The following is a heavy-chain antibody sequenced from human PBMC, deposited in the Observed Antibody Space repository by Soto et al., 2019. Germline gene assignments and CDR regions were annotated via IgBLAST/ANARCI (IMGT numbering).Heavy chain of an antibody. CDR3: ARFNGGSGHDFWSGYRNWFDP. CDR1: GGSMNSFY. J-gene: IGHJ5*02. V-gene: IGHV4-59*01. CDR2: IYYSGST. D-gene: IGHD3-3*01. Sequence: QVQLQESGPGLVKPSETLSLTCTVSGGSMNSFYWSWIRQPPGKGLEWIGYIYYSGSTSYSPSLKSRVTISVDTSNNHFSLKLDSVTAADTAVYYCARFNGGSGHDFWSGYRNWFDPWGQGTLVTVSS.